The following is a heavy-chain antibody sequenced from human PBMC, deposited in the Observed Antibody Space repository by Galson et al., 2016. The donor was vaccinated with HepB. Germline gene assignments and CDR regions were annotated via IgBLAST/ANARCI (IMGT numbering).Heavy chain of an antibody. J-gene: IGHJ3*02. CDR2: IWYDGKNK. CDR3: ARDPPVWLLPEGGAFDI. V-gene: IGHV3-33*01. CDR1: GFTFSSYG. D-gene: IGHD2-15*01. Sequence: SLRLSCAASGFTFSSYGMHWVRQAPGKGLEWVAIIWYDGKNKYYADSVKGRFTISRDNSRNTLYLQMNSLRGEDTAVYYCARDPPVWLLPEGGAFDIWGRGTLVTVSS.